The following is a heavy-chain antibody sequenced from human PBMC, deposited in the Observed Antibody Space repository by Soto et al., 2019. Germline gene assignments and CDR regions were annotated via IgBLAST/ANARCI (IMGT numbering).Heavy chain of an antibody. CDR1: GYTFTSYA. J-gene: IGHJ6*02. D-gene: IGHD1-26*01. CDR2: INAGNGNT. Sequence: ASVKVSCKASGYTFTSYAMHWVRQAPGQRLEWMGWINAGNGNTKYSQKFQGRVTITRDTSASTAYMELSSLRSEDTAVYYCARAVIANIEGAPRYGMDVWGQGTTVTVSS. CDR3: ARAVIANIEGAPRYGMDV. V-gene: IGHV1-3*01.